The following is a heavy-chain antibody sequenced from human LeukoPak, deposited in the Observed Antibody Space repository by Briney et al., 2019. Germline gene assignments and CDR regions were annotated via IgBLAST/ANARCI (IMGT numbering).Heavy chain of an antibody. J-gene: IGHJ5*02. CDR3: ARGVTLNWFDP. CDR2: IIPILGIA. D-gene: IGHD3-16*02. CDR1: GGTFSSYA. Sequence: SVKVSCKASGGTFSSYAISWVRQAPGQGLEWMGRIIPILGIANYAQKFQGRVAITADKSTSTAYMELSSLRSEDTAVYYCARGVTLNWFDPWGQGTLVTVSS. V-gene: IGHV1-69*04.